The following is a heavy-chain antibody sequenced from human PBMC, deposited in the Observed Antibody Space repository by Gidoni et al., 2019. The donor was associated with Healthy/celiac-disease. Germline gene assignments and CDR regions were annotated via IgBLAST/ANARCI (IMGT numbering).Heavy chain of an antibody. CDR1: GGSISSSSYY. J-gene: IGHJ4*02. Sequence: QLRLQESGPGLVKPSATLSLTCTVAGGSISSSSYYWGWIRQPPGKGLEWIGSIYYSGSTYYNPSLKRRVTISVDTSKTQFSLKLSSVTAADTAVYYCARDRPGIAAAGFDYWGQGTLVTVSS. D-gene: IGHD6-13*01. V-gene: IGHV4-39*07. CDR2: IYYSGST. CDR3: ARDRPGIAAAGFDY.